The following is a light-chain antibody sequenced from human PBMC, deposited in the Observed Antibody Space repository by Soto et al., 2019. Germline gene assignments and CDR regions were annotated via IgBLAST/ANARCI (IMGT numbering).Light chain of an antibody. J-gene: IGKJ1*01. CDR1: HYIYSN. V-gene: IGKV3-15*01. CDR3: QQYHNLWT. Sequence: EIVLTQSPATLSVSPGERATLSCTASHYIYSNVAWFQPRPGQAPSLLIYRASTRATGTPARFSGSGSGTEFTLTITSLKSEDFALYYCQQYHNLWTFGQGTKLDIK. CDR2: RAS.